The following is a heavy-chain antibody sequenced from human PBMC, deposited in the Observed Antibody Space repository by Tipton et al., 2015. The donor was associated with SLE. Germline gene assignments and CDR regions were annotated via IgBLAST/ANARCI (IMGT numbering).Heavy chain of an antibody. J-gene: IGHJ1*01. V-gene: IGHV4-4*09. Sequence: TLSLTCTVSGGSISSYYWSWIRQPPGKGLEWIGYIYTSGSTNYNPSLKSRVTISVDTSKNQFSLKLSSVTAADTAVYYCASSSGWPEYFQHWGQGTLVTVSS. CDR3: ASSSGWPEYFQH. D-gene: IGHD6-19*01. CDR1: GGSISSYY. CDR2: IYTSGST.